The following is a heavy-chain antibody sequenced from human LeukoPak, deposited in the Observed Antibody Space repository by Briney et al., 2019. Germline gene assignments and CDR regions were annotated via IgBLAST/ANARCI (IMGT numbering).Heavy chain of an antibody. CDR1: GGSFSGYY. CDR3: ARGFPTDCSSTSCYDVRGEPDYGMDV. V-gene: IGHV4-34*01. J-gene: IGHJ6*04. D-gene: IGHD2-2*01. Sequence: SETLSLTCAVYGGSFSGYYWSWIRQPPGKGLEWIGDINHSGSTNYNPSLKSRVTISVDTSKNQFSLKLSSVTAADTAVYYCARGFPTDCSSTSCYDVRGEPDYGMDVWGKGTTVTVSS. CDR2: INHSGST.